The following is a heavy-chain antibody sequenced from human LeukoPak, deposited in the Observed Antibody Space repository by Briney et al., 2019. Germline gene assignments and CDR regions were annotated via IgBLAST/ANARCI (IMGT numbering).Heavy chain of an antibody. V-gene: IGHV1-69*13. CDR2: IIPIFDTP. CDR3: ARDGVGATKRGAFDY. Sequence: ASVKVSCRASGGTFSSYAISWVRQAPGQGLEWMGGIIPIFDTPNYAQRFQGRVTITADESTSTAYMELSSLKSEDTAVYYCARDGVGATKRGAFDYWGQGTLVTVSS. CDR1: GGTFSSYA. D-gene: IGHD1-26*01. J-gene: IGHJ4*02.